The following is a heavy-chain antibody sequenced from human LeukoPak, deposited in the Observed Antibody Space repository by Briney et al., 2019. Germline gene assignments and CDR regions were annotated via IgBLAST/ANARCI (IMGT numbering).Heavy chain of an antibody. CDR3: ARDRGGWSTWGY. J-gene: IGHJ4*02. CDR1: GYTFTGYY. D-gene: IGHD6-19*01. CDR2: INPNRGGT. Sequence: ASVKVSCKASGYTFTGYYMHWVRQAPGQGLEWMGWINPNRGGTNYAQKFQGRVTMTRDTSISTAYMELSRLRSDDTAVYYCARDRGGWSTWGYWGQGTLVTVSS. V-gene: IGHV1-2*02.